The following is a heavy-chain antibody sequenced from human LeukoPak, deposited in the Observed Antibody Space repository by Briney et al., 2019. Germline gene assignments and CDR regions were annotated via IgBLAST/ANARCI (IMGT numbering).Heavy chain of an antibody. V-gene: IGHV1-2*02. J-gene: IGHJ3*01. CDR1: GYTFTDYY. CDR2: INPDSGVT. CDR3: ASDSTFVL. Sequence: ASVKVPFTASGYTFTDYYMHWVRQAPGQGLEWMGWINPDSGVTNYPQKFQGRVTMTRNTSSSTAYMELIRLRSDDTAVYFCASDSTFVLWGLGTMVTVSS. D-gene: IGHD2-2*01.